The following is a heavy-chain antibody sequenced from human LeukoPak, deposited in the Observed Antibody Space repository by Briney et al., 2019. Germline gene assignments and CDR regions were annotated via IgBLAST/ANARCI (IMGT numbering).Heavy chain of an antibody. CDR3: ASSRITMISYYYGMDV. V-gene: IGHV4-4*02. Sequence: PSGTLSLTCVVSGGSISSSHWWSWVRQPPGKGLEWIGEIYHSGSTNYNPSLKSRVTISVDKSKNQFSLKLSSVTAADTAVYYCASSRITMISYYYGMDVWGQGTTVTVSS. J-gene: IGHJ6*02. D-gene: IGHD3-22*01. CDR1: GGSISSSHW. CDR2: IYHSGST.